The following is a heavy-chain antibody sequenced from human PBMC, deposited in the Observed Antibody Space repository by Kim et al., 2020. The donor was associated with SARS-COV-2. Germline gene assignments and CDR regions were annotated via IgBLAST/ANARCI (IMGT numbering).Heavy chain of an antibody. D-gene: IGHD1-26*01. CDR3: ARDSERGSSCPDEFDC. V-gene: IGHV3-7*01. Sequence: GGSLRLSCTASGFTFSVYGMSWVRQAPGKGLEWVSSIKQHGGDKYYVDSVKGRFTISRDNPKNSVYLQMNSLRGEDTAVYYCARDSERGSSCPDEFDCWGQGSLLTVSS. CDR2: IKQHGGDK. J-gene: IGHJ4*02. CDR1: GFTFSVYG.